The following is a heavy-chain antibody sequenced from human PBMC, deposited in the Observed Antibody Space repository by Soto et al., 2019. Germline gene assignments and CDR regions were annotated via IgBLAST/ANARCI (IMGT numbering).Heavy chain of an antibody. D-gene: IGHD1-7*01. CDR1: GYTFTSYG. CDR3: ARDRQVLELRAYDAFDI. Sequence: ASVKVSCKASGYTFTSYGISWVRQAPGQGLEWMGWINVYNDNTNYAQKLQGRVTMTTDTSTSTAYMELRSLRSDDTAVYYCARDRQVLELRAYDAFDIWGQGTVVTVSS. V-gene: IGHV1-18*01. CDR2: INVYNDNT. J-gene: IGHJ3*02.